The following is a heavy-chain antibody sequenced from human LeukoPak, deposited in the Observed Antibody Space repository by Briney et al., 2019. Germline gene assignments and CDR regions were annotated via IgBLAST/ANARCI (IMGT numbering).Heavy chain of an antibody. Sequence: SEALSLTCTVSGDSISNHYWSWIRQPPGKGLVWIGYIFYSGNTHYNPSLRSRVTMSVDTSKNQFSLRLSSVTPADTAVYYCARDRGEGIVGTFDYWGQGTLVTVSS. CDR2: IFYSGNT. J-gene: IGHJ4*02. V-gene: IGHV4-59*11. CDR3: ARDRGEGIVGTFDY. CDR1: GDSISNHY. D-gene: IGHD1-26*01.